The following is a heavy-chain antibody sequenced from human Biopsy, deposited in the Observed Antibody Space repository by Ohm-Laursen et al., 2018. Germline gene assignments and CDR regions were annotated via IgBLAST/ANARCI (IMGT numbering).Heavy chain of an antibody. D-gene: IGHD3-10*01. J-gene: IGHJ6*03. CDR2: ISGNSDII. CDR1: GFTFSSYA. Sequence: GSLRLSCAASGFTFSSYAMTWFRQAPGKGLEWVSTISGNSDIIYDTDSVKGRSTISRDNSKNTLYLHMNSLRAADTAVYYCARDRYYGSENYFSHYNMDVWGQGTTVTVSS. V-gene: IGHV3-23*01. CDR3: ARDRYYGSENYFSHYNMDV.